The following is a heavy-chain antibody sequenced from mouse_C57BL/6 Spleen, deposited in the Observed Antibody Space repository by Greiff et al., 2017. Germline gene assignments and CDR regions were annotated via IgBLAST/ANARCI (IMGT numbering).Heavy chain of an antibody. Sequence: EVKLEESGGGLVQPGGSMKLSCVASGFTFSNYWMNWVRQSPEKGLEWVAQIRLKSDNYATHYAESVKGRFTISRDDSKISVDLQMNNLRAEDTGMYYCTEDGYDYAMDYWGQGTSVTVSS. CDR1: GFTFSNYW. CDR3: TEDGYDYAMDY. CDR2: IRLKSDNYAT. V-gene: IGHV6-3*01. D-gene: IGHD2-2*01. J-gene: IGHJ4*01.